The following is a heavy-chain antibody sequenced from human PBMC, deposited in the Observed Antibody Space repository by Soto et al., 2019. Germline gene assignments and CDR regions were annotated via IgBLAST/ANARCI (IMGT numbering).Heavy chain of an antibody. CDR1: GFIFGDYA. D-gene: IGHD1-1*01. J-gene: IGHJ4*02. CDR2: ISLSGYVT. Sequence: QVRLVESGGDLVKPGGSLRLSCVGSGFIFGDYAMGWIRQAPGKGLEWISYISLSGYVTFDADSVKGRFTFSRDNAKNSIYVEMNSLTPGDTAVYYCVRSSNGFDYWGQRTLVTVSS. V-gene: IGHV3-11*01. CDR3: VRSSNGFDY.